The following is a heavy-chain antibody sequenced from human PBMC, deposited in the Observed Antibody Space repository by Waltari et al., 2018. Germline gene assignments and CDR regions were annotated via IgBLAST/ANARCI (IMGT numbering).Heavy chain of an antibody. CDR1: GYSISSGYY. J-gene: IGHJ2*01. V-gene: IGHV4-38-2*01. CDR3: ARGFGIVGATTGYFDL. CDR2: IYHSGST. D-gene: IGHD1-26*01. Sequence: QVQLQESGPGLVKPSETLSLTCAVSGYSISSGYYWGWIRQPPGKGLEWIGSIYHSGSTYYNPSLKSRVTISVDTSKNQFCLKLSSVTAADTAVYYCARGFGIVGATTGYFDLWGRGTLVTVSS.